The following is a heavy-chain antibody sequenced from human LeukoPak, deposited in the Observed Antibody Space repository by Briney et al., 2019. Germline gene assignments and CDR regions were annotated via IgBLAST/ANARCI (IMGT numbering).Heavy chain of an antibody. J-gene: IGHJ5*02. CDR1: GGSISSHY. D-gene: IGHD3-10*01. CDR2: IYTSGST. Sequence: PSETLSLTCTVSGGSISSHYWSWIRQPAGKGLEWIGRIYTSGSTNYNPSLKSRVTMSVDTSKNQFSLKLSSVTAADTAVYYCARDGVRGLTFNWFDPWGQGTLVTVSS. V-gene: IGHV4-4*07. CDR3: ARDGVRGLTFNWFDP.